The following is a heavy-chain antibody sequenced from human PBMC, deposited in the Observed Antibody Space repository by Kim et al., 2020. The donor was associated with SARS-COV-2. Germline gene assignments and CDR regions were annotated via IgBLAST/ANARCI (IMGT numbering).Heavy chain of an antibody. CDR1: GGSISSYY. CDR3: ARDGTTGTLDAFDI. CDR2: IYYSGST. D-gene: IGHD1-1*01. Sequence: SETLSLTCTVSGGSISSYYWSWIRQPPGNGLEWIGYIYYSGSTNYNPSLKSRVTISVDTSKNQFSLKLSSVTAADTAVYYCARDGTTGTLDAFDIWGQGTMVTVSS. J-gene: IGHJ3*02. V-gene: IGHV4-59*01.